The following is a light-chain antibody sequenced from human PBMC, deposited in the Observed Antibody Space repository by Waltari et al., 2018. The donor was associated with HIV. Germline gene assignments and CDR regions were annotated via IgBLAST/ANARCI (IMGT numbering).Light chain of an antibody. CDR2: EVS. J-gene: IGLJ2*01. Sequence: QSALTQPPSASGSPGQSVTISCTGTSSDVGGYNYVSWYQQHPGKAPKRMIYEVSTRPSGVPDRFSGSKAGNTASLTVSGLQAEDEADYYCNSYAGSNNVVFGRGTKVTVL. CDR1: SSDVGGYNY. CDR3: NSYAGSNNVV. V-gene: IGLV2-8*01.